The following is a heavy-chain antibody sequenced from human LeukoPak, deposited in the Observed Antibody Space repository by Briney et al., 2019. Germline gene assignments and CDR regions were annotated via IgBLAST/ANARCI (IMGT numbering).Heavy chain of an antibody. CDR1: GFTFSSYA. CDR3: AKAAYCSSTSCSDEYYYYYGMDV. J-gene: IGHJ6*02. V-gene: IGHV3-23*01. D-gene: IGHD2-2*01. Sequence: GGSMRHSCAASGFTFSSYAMSWVRQPPGKGLEWVSAISGSGGSTYYADSVKGRFTISRDNSKNTLYLQMNSLRAEDTAVYYCAKAAYCSSTSCSDEYYYYYGMDVWGQGTTVTASS. CDR2: ISGSGGST.